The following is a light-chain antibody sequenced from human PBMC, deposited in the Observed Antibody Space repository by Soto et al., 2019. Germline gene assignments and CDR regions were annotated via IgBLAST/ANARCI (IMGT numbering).Light chain of an antibody. CDR2: GAS. V-gene: IGKV3-20*01. CDR1: QSVSSGY. CDR3: QQYGSSPPIT. J-gene: IGKJ5*01. Sequence: TVSPQSPGTLCLSPRERATLSCRASQSVSSGYLALYQQKRVQAPRLLIYGASSRATGIPDRFSGSGSGTDFTLTISSLEPEDVAVYSCQQYGSSPPITFGQGTRLEI.